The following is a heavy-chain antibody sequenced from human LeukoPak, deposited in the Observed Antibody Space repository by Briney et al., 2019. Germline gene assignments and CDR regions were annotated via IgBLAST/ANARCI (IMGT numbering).Heavy chain of an antibody. CDR2: IKSDGSVT. CDR1: GFTFSTYW. CDR3: ARDHDAVGTTIDH. D-gene: IGHD1-14*01. J-gene: IGHJ4*02. Sequence: GGSLRLSCAASGFTFSTYWMNWVRPAPGEGLVWVSRIKSDGSVTWYADSVKGRFTISRDNAKNMLYLQMNSLRDEDTAVYFCARDHDAVGTTIDHWGQGTLVTVSS. V-gene: IGHV3-74*01.